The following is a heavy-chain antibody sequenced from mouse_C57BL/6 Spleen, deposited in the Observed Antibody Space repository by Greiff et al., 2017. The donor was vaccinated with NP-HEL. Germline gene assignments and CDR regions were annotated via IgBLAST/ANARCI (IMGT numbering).Heavy chain of an antibody. V-gene: IGHV1-53*01. J-gene: IGHJ2*01. CDR2: INPSNGGT. D-gene: IGHD1-1*01. CDR3: ARPPPTVVAFDY. Sequence: QVQLQQPGTELVKPGASVKLSCKASGYTFTSYWMHWVKQRPGQGLEWIGNINPSNGGTNYNEKFKSKATLTVDKSSSTAYMQRSSLTSEDSAVYYCARPPPTVVAFDYWGQGTTLTVSS. CDR1: GYTFTSYW.